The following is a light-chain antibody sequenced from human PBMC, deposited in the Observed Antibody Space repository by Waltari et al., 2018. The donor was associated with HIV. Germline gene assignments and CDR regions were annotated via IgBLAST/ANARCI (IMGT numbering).Light chain of an antibody. J-gene: IGKJ2*01. Sequence: DIQMTQSLSTRSASVGDRVTITCRASQSISSWLAWYQQKPGKAPKLLIYKASSLESGVPSRFSGSGSGTEFTLTISSLQPDDFATYYCQQYNSYPYTFGQGTKLEIK. CDR1: QSISSW. CDR2: KAS. V-gene: IGKV1-5*03. CDR3: QQYNSYPYT.